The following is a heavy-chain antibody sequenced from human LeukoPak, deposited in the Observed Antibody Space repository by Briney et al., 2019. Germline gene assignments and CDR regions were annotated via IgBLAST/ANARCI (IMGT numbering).Heavy chain of an antibody. V-gene: IGHV3-48*01. Sequence: GGSLRLSCAASGFTFSSYSMNWVRQAPGKGLEWVSYISSSSSTIYYADSVKGRFTISRDNAKNSLYLQMNSLRAEDTAVYYCARDSSGFLTNSYYYYYYYMDVWGKGTTVTVSS. CDR1: GFTFSSYS. CDR3: ARDSSGFLTNSYYYYYYYMDV. D-gene: IGHD5-12*01. CDR2: ISSSSSTI. J-gene: IGHJ6*03.